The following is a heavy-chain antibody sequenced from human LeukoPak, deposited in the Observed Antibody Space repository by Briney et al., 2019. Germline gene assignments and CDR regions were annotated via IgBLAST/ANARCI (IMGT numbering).Heavy chain of an antibody. Sequence: GGSLRLSCAASGFTFSNYWMHWVRQAPGKGLEWVSSISSSDYYINYAESVEGRFTISRNNADNLLYLQMNSPRAEDTAMYYCAFGAGGTFWGQGTLVTVSS. CDR2: ISSSDYYI. CDR3: AFGAGGTF. D-gene: IGHD3-3*01. J-gene: IGHJ4*02. V-gene: IGHV3-21*06. CDR1: GFTFSNYW.